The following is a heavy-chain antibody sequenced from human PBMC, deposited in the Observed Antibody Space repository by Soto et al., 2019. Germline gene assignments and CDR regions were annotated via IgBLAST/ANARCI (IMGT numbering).Heavy chain of an antibody. CDR3: ARYCSSTSCQIRYGMDV. Sequence: GGSLRLSCAASGFTFSSFAMSWVRQAPGKGLEWVSTISGSGGTTYYAGSAKGRFTISRDNSKNTLYLQMNSLRAEDTAIYYCARYCSSTSCQIRYGMDVWGQGTTVTVSS. V-gene: IGHV3-23*01. CDR1: GFTFSSFA. J-gene: IGHJ6*02. CDR2: ISGSGGTT. D-gene: IGHD2-2*01.